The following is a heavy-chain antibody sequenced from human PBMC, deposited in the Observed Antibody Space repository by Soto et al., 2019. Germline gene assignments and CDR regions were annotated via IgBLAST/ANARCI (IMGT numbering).Heavy chain of an antibody. V-gene: IGHV3-30*18. D-gene: IGHD4-17*01. Sequence: QVQLVESGGGVVQPGRSLRLSCAASGFTFSSYGMHWVRQAPGKGLEWVAVISYDGSNKYYADSVKGRFTISRDNSKNTLYLQMNSLRAEDTAVYYCAKDQWDDYGDPLYYCYDMDVWGQGTTVTVS. CDR1: GFTFSSYG. J-gene: IGHJ6*02. CDR3: AKDQWDDYGDPLYYCYDMDV. CDR2: ISYDGSNK.